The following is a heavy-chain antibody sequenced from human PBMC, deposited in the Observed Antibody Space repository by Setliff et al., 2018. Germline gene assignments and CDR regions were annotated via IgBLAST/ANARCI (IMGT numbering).Heavy chain of an antibody. D-gene: IGHD3-16*01. CDR1: GFTFSDYY. Sequence: GGSLRLSCAASGFTFSDYYMSWIRQAPGKGLEWLSYIHDSGNPTYYADSVKGRFTVSRDNAKNSLYLQMTSLRAEDTAIYYCARTTGYRLEGDFDYWGQGTLVTVSS. V-gene: IGHV3-11*01. CDR3: ARTTGYRLEGDFDY. J-gene: IGHJ4*02. CDR2: IHDSGNPT.